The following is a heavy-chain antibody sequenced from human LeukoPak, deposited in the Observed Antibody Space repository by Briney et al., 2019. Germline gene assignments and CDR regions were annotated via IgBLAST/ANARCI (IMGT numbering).Heavy chain of an antibody. CDR3: ARVLGDPNWFDP. CDR2: INPNSGGT. V-gene: IGHV1-2*06. D-gene: IGHD2-21*02. Sequence: ASVKVSCKASGYTFTAYYIHWVRQAPGQGLEWMGRINPNSGGTNYAQNFQDRVTMTRDTSISTAYMELNRLRSDDTAVYYCARVLGDPNWFDPWGQGTLVPVSS. CDR1: GYTFTAYY. J-gene: IGHJ5*02.